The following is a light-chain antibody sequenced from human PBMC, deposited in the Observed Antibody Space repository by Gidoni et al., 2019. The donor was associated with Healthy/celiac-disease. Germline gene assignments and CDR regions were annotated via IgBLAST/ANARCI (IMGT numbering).Light chain of an antibody. CDR3: QQYDNLLSLT. Sequence: IHMTQSPSPLSATVGDRVTITCQASQDISNYLNWYQQKPGKAPKLLIYDASNLETGVPSRFSGSGSGTDFTFTISSLQPEDIATYYCQQYDNLLSLTFGGGTKVEIK. CDR2: DAS. CDR1: QDISNY. V-gene: IGKV1-33*01. J-gene: IGKJ4*01.